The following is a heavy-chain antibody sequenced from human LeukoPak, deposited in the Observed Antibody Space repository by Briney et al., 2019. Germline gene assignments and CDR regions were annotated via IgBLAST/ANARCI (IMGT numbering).Heavy chain of an antibody. CDR2: IYYSGST. CDR3: AREWSGGYYYMDV. J-gene: IGHJ6*03. D-gene: IGHD3-16*01. CDR1: GGSISSYY. V-gene: IGHV4-59*01. Sequence: PSETLSLTCTVSGGSISSYYWSWIRQPPGKGLEWIGYIYYSGSTNYNPSLKSRVTISVDTSKNQFSLKLSSVTAADTAVYYCAREWSGGYYYMDVWGKGTTVTVSS.